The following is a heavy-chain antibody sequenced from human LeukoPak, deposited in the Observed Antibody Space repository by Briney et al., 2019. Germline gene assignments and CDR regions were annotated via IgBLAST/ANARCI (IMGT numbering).Heavy chain of an antibody. CDR1: GFTFDDYG. Sequence: GGSLRLSCAASGFTFDDYGMSWVRPAPGKGLEWVSGINWNGGSTGYADSVKGRFTISRDNAKNSLYLQMNSLRAEDTALYYCARDLPPYCSSTSCYSLYGYWGQGTLVTVSS. D-gene: IGHD2-2*02. V-gene: IGHV3-20*04. J-gene: IGHJ4*02. CDR3: ARDLPPYCSSTSCYSLYGY. CDR2: INWNGGST.